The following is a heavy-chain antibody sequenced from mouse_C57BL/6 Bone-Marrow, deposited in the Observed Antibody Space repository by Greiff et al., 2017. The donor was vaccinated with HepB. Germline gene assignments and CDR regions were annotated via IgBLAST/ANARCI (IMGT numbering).Heavy chain of an antibody. Sequence: EVQLQQSGVELVRPGASVKLSCTASGFNIKDDYMHWVKQRPEQGLEWIGWIDPENGDTEYASKFQGKATITADTSSNTAYLQLSSLTSEDTAVYYCTTSQLGEDYFDYWGQGTTLTVSS. V-gene: IGHV14-4*01. D-gene: IGHD4-1*02. CDR3: TTSQLGEDYFDY. CDR2: IDPENGDT. CDR1: GFNIKDDY. J-gene: IGHJ2*01.